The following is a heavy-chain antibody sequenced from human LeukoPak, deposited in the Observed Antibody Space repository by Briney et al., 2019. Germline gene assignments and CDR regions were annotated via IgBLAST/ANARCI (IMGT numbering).Heavy chain of an antibody. CDR1: GGSISSSAYY. CDR2: ISYSGST. CDR3: ATYSGTFYLQFDY. J-gene: IGHJ4*02. D-gene: IGHD1-26*01. Sequence: SETLSLTCTVSGGSISSSAYYWGWIRQPPGKGLEWIGSISYSGSTYHNPSLKSRVTISVDTSKNLFSLKLISVTAADTAVYYCATYSGTFYLQFDYWGQGTLVTVSS. V-gene: IGHV4-39*01.